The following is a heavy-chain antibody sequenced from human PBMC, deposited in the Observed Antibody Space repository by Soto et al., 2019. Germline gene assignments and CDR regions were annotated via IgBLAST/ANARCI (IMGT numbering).Heavy chain of an antibody. Sequence: SETLSLTXTVSGGSISNAAYSWSWIRQPPGKGLEWIGYIYPSGMPFYNPSLRSRVTISIDRSNDQFSLNLKPVTAADTAVYYCARERGGYGLFDSWGQGTLVTVSS. CDR1: GGSISNAAYS. J-gene: IGHJ4*02. V-gene: IGHV4-30-2*01. CDR3: ARERGGYGLFDS. D-gene: IGHD5-18*01. CDR2: IYPSGMP.